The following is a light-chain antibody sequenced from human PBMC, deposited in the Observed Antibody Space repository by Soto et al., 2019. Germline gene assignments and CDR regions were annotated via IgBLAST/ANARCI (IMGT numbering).Light chain of an antibody. CDR2: RNN. CDR1: SSNIGSNF. Sequence: QLVLTQPPSASGTPGQRVTISCYGSSSNIGSNFVYWYQQFPGTAPKLLIYRNNQRPSGVPDRFSGSKSGTSASLAISGLPSEDEADYYCAAWDDSLSGWVFGGGTKLTVL. CDR3: AAWDDSLSGWV. J-gene: IGLJ3*02. V-gene: IGLV1-47*01.